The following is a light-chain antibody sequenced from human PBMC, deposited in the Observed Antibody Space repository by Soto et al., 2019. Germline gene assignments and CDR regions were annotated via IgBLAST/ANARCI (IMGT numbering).Light chain of an antibody. CDR1: QSVSGN. Sequence: EIVMTQSPATLSVSPGERATLSCRASQSVSGNLAWYQQKPGQAPRLLIYGASTRATGLPARFSGSGSGTEFTLTISSLQSEDFALYYCQQYDHWPFTFSPGTKVDIK. J-gene: IGKJ3*01. CDR3: QQYDHWPFT. CDR2: GAS. V-gene: IGKV3-15*01.